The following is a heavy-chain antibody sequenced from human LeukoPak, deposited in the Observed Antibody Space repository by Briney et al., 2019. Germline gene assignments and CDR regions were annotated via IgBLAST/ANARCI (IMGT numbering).Heavy chain of an antibody. CDR1: GFTFTSSA. V-gene: IGHV1-58*01. J-gene: IGHJ4*02. CDR2: IVVGSGNT. Sequence: SVKVSCKASGFTFTSSAVQWVRQARGQRLEWIGWIVVGSGNTNYAQKFQERVTITRDMSTSTAYMELSSLRSEDTAVYYCAAGEVKVYYFDYWGREPWSPSPQ. D-gene: IGHD1-14*01. CDR3: AAGEVKVYYFDY.